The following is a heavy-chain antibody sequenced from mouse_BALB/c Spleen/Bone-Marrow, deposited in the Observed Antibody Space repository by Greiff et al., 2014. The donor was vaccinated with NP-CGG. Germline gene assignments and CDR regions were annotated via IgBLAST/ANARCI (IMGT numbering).Heavy chain of an antibody. V-gene: IGHV6-6*01. CDR2: IRTKADDYAT. CDR1: GFTFSDTW. CDR3: TPHPFDH. Sequence: EVNLVESGGGLVQPGGSMKLSCAASGFTFSDTWLDWVRQSPETWLEWVAEIRTKADDYATYYAESVKGRFTISRDDSISSVYLQMNSLRAEDTGIYYCTPHPFDHWGQGTTPSVSS. J-gene: IGHJ2*01.